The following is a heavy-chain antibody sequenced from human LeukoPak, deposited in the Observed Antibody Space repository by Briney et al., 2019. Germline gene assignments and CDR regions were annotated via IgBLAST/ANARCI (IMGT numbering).Heavy chain of an antibody. CDR2: IIPIFGTA. D-gene: IGHD4-23*01. J-gene: IGHJ4*02. CDR1: GGTFSSYA. CDR3: ATLTGGTDYGGIAGD. V-gene: IGHV1-69*13. Sequence: SVKVSCKASGGTFSSYAISWVRQAPGQGLEWMGGIIPIFGTANYAQKFQGRVTITADESTSTAYMELSSLRSEDTAVYYCATLTGGTDYGGIAGDWGQGTLVTVSS.